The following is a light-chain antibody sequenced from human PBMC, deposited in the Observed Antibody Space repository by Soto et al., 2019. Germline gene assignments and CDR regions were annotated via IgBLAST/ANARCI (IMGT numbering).Light chain of an antibody. Sequence: EIVLTQSQGTLSLSPGERATLSCRASQSISSTYLAWYQQKPGQAPRRLIYGASSMATGIPDRFMASGSGTEFALTMSRLEPEDFVVYYCQHYGCLVLTWGGGTKVEIK. J-gene: IGKJ4*01. CDR1: QSISSTY. CDR2: GAS. V-gene: IGKV3-20*01. CDR3: QHYGCLVLT.